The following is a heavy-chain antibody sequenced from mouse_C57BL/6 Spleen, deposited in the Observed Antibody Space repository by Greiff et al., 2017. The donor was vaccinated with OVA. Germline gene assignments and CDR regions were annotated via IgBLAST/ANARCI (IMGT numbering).Heavy chain of an antibody. CDR2: IDPSDSET. V-gene: IGHV1-52*01. Sequence: QVQLKQPGAELVRPGSSVKLSCKASGYTFTSYWMHWVKQRPIQGLEWIGNIDPSDSETHYNQKFKDKATLTVDKSSSTAYMQLSSLTSEDSAVYYCARSRGDYPLDYWGQGTTLTVSS. CDR3: ARSRGDYPLDY. CDR1: GYTFTSYW. D-gene: IGHD2-4*01. J-gene: IGHJ2*01.